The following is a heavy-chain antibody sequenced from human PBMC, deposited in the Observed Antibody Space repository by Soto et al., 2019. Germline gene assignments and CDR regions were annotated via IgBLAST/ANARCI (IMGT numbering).Heavy chain of an antibody. Sequence: GGSLRLSCAASGFTFSNAWMSWVRQAPGKGLEWVGRIKSKTDGGTTDYAAPVKGRFTISRDDSKNTLYLQMNSLKTEDTAVYYCTPDYDSSGYYRFDYWGQGTLVTVSS. CDR3: TPDYDSSGYYRFDY. CDR1: GFTFSNAW. J-gene: IGHJ4*02. CDR2: IKSKTDGGTT. D-gene: IGHD3-22*01. V-gene: IGHV3-15*01.